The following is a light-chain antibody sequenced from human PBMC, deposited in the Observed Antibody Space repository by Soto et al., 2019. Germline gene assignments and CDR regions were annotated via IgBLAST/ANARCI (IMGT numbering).Light chain of an antibody. J-gene: IGKJ5*01. CDR1: QSVSSK. Sequence: ETVMTQSPATLSVSPGERATLSCWASQSVSSKLAWYQQKPGQAPRLLIYGASTRATGSPARFSGSGSGTEFTLTISSLQSEDFAVYYCQQYNNWPPITFGQGTRLEI. CDR2: GAS. V-gene: IGKV3D-15*01. CDR3: QQYNNWPPIT.